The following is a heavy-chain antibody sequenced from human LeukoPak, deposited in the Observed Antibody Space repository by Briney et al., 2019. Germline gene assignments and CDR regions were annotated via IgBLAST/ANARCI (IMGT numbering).Heavy chain of an antibody. Sequence: PGGSLRLSCAASGFTFSSYGMHWVRQAPGKGLEWVAFIRYDGSNKYYADSVKGRFTISRDNSKNTLYVQMNSLRVEDTAVYYCAKSRSGSSNWALRIFDNWGQGTLVSVSS. CDR1: GFTFSSYG. CDR3: AKSRSGSSNWALRIFDN. CDR2: IRYDGSNK. D-gene: IGHD6-13*01. V-gene: IGHV3-30*02. J-gene: IGHJ4*02.